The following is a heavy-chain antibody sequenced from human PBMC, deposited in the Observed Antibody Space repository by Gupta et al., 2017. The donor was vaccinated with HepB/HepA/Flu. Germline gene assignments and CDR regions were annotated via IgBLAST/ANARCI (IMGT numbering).Heavy chain of an antibody. CDR2: VRTKDRRYTT. CDR1: RITFNDHF. V-gene: IGHV3-72*01. CDR3: VRVGPLGDSSFDV. Sequence: EAQLLESGGGLVQPGGSLRLSCEAFRITFNDHFMDWVRQSPGKGLEWVGRVRTKDRRYTTEYAASVKGRFRISRDDSQKSVSLEMKSLKSEDTAVYYCVRVGPLGDSSFDVWGQGTLVTVSS. J-gene: IGHJ4*02. D-gene: IGHD4-17*01.